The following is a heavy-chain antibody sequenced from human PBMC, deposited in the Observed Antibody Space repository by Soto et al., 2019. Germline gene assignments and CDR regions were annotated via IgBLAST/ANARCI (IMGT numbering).Heavy chain of an antibody. J-gene: IGHJ4*02. V-gene: IGHV3-11*06. CDR2: ISSSSTYT. CDR3: ARDSHGYSGYDLYNY. Sequence: QRLSCAASGFTFSDYYMSWIRQAPGKGLEWVSYISSSSTYTNYADSVKGRFTISRDNAKNSLYLQMNSLRAEDTALYYCARDSHGYSGYDLYNYWGQGTLVTVSS. CDR1: GFTFSDYY. D-gene: IGHD5-12*01.